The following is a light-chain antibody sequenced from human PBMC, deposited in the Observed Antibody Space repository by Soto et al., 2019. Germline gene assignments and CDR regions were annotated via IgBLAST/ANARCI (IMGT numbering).Light chain of an antibody. J-gene: IGKJ4*01. CDR2: GAS. Sequence: EIRLTQSPATLSLSPGERATLSCRASQSVSSYLAWYQQKPGQAPRLLIYGASSRATGLPDRFSGGGSGTDFTLTISSLEPEDFAVYYCQQRNNWPPVTFGGGTKVDIK. CDR3: QQRNNWPPVT. CDR1: QSVSSY. V-gene: IGKV3-11*01.